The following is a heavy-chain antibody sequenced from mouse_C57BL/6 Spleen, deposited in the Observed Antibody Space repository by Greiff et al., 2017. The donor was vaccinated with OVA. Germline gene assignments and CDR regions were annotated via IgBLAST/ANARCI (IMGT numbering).Heavy chain of an antibody. CDR3: ASPRPNWDDAMDY. CDR2: INPGSGGT. V-gene: IGHV1-54*01. D-gene: IGHD4-1*01. J-gene: IGHJ4*01. CDR1: GYAFTNYL. Sequence: QVQLQQSGAELVRPGTSVKVSCKASGYAFTNYLIEWVKQRPGQGLEWIGVINPGSGGTNYNEKFKGKATLTADKSSSTAYMQLSSLTSEDSAVYFCASPRPNWDDAMDYWGQGTSVTVSS.